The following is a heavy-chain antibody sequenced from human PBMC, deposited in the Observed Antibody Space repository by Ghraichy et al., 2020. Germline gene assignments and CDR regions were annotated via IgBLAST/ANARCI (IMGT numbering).Heavy chain of an antibody. CDR3: AKARYYDFWSGYYRHFDY. V-gene: IGHV3-23*01. CDR2: ISGSGGST. D-gene: IGHD3-3*01. Sequence: GASLRLSCAASGFTFSSYAMSWVRQAPGKGLEWVSAISGSGGSTYYADSVKGRFTISRDNSKNTLYLQMNSLRAEDTAVYYCAKARYYDFWSGYYRHFDYWGQGTLVTVSS. J-gene: IGHJ4*02. CDR1: GFTFSSYA.